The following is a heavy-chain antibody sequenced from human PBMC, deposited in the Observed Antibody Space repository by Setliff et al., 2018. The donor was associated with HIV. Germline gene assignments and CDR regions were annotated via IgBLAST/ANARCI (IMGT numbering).Heavy chain of an antibody. Sequence: ASVKVSCKAFGDTVTGHSIHWVRQAPGQRLGWMGWLNTGNGKTKYSQRFQDRVTFTRDTSARTAYMELRSLRSEDSAVYYCARDRDNFWSGPFDYWGQGTLVTVSS. V-gene: IGHV1-3*04. J-gene: IGHJ4*02. D-gene: IGHD3-3*01. CDR3: ARDRDNFWSGPFDY. CDR1: GDTVTGHS. CDR2: LNTGNGKT.